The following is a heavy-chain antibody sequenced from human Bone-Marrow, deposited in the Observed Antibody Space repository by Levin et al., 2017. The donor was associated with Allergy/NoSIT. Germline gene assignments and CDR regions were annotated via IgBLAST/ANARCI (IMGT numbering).Heavy chain of an antibody. V-gene: IGHV3-33*01. Sequence: GGSLRLSCAASGFTFSSYGMHWVRQAPGKGLEWVAVIWYDGSNKYYADSVKGRFTISRDNSKNTLYLQMNSPRAEDTAVYYCARDPSFGELFPDDYWGQGTLVTVSS. D-gene: IGHD3-10*01. CDR2: IWYDGSNK. J-gene: IGHJ4*02. CDR3: ARDPSFGELFPDDY. CDR1: GFTFSSYG.